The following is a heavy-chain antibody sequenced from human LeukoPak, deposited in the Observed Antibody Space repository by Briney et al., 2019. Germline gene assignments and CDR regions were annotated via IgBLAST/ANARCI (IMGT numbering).Heavy chain of an antibody. CDR3: AREGSSTWYRGIAAEYFQY. CDR1: GFTFSSYW. CDR2: INTDGIST. Sequence: GGSLRLSCAASGFTFSSYWMHWVRQAPGKGLVWVSRINTDGISTSYADSVKGRFTISRDNAKNTLYLQMNSLRAEDTAVYYCAREGSSTWYRGIAAEYFQYWGQGTLVTVSS. D-gene: IGHD6-13*01. J-gene: IGHJ1*01. V-gene: IGHV3-74*01.